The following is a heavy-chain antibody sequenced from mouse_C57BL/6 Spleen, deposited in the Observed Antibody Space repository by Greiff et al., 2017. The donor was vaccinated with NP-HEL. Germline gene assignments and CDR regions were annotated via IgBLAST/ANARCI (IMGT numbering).Heavy chain of an antibody. CDR3: ALGDSNSYYFDY. CDR1: GYSFTGYY. D-gene: IGHD2-5*01. J-gene: IGHJ2*01. V-gene: IGHV1-42*01. CDR2: INPSTGGT. Sequence: EVKLMESGPELVKPGASVKISCKASGYSFTGYYMNWVKQSPEKSLEWIGEINPSTGGTTYNQKFKAKATLTVDKSSSTAYMQLKSLTSEDSAVYYCALGDSNSYYFDYWGQGTTLTVSS.